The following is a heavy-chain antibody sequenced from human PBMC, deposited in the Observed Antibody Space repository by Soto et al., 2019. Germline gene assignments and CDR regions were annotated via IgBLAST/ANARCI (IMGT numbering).Heavy chain of an antibody. Sequence: GASVKVSCKASGGTFSSYAISWVRQAPGQGLEWMGGIIPIFGTANYAQKFQGRVTITADESTSTAYMEPSSLRSEDTAVYYCARDNNCSGGSCYTLRAFDIWGQGTMVT. CDR3: ARDNNCSGGSCYTLRAFDI. J-gene: IGHJ3*02. D-gene: IGHD2-15*01. V-gene: IGHV1-69*13. CDR1: GGTFSSYA. CDR2: IIPIFGTA.